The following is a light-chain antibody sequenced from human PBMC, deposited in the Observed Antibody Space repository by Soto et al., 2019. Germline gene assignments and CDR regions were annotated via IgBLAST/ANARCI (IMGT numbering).Light chain of an antibody. Sequence: QSVLTQPRSVSGSPGQSVAISCTGTSSDVGGYNHVSWYQQHPGKAPKLMVYDVNKRPSGVPDRFSGSKSGNTASLTVSGLQAEDEADYYCSSYAGSSNVFGTGTKVTVL. V-gene: IGLV2-11*01. CDR1: SSDVGGYNH. CDR2: DVN. J-gene: IGLJ1*01. CDR3: SSYAGSSNV.